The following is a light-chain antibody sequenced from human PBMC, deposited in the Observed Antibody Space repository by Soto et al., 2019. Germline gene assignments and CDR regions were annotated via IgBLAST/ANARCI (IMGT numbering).Light chain of an antibody. CDR1: QGISTY. J-gene: IGKJ1*01. CDR3: QNYKGAPWT. Sequence: DIERTQSPSSLSASVGDRVTITGRASQGISTYLVWYQQKPGTVPKLLIFAASTLQSGVPSRFSGSGSGTDFNLTISGLQPEDVANYYCQNYKGAPWTFGTGTKVEIK. CDR2: AAS. V-gene: IGKV1-27*01.